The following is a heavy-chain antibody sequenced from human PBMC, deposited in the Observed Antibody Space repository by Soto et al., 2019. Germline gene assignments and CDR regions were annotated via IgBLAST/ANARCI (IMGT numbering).Heavy chain of an antibody. Sequence: QITLNESGPTVVSPTETLTLTCRFSGFSLTTSGVGVGWIRQSPGKAPEWLALIYWDVDKRYSASLKSRLTITKDTSTNQVVLTVSDLDPTDTATYYCAHRVLRTVFGLVTTTAIYFDFWGQGTPVAVSS. V-gene: IGHV2-5*02. CDR3: AHRVLRTVFGLVTTTAIYFDF. CDR2: IYWDVDK. D-gene: IGHD3-3*01. CDR1: GFSLTTSGVG. J-gene: IGHJ4*02.